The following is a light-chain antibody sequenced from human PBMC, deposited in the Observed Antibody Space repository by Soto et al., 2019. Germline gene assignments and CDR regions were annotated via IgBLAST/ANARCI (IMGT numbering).Light chain of an antibody. CDR3: QQSYSSWT. V-gene: IGKV1-39*01. CDR2: GAX. CDR1: QSIGXQ. Sequence: DIQMTQSPSSLSASVGDRVTFTCRASQSIGXQLNCYXXXXLXPPXLXVCGAXXLHSGVPSRFSGSGSGTDFTLTISSPQPEDFATFYCQQSYSSWTFGQGTKVDIK. J-gene: IGKJ1*01.